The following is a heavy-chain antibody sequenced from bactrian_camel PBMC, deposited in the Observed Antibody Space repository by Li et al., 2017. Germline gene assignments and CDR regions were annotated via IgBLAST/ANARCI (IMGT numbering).Heavy chain of an antibody. D-gene: IGHD2*01. J-gene: IGHJ4*01. V-gene: IGHV3S26*01. CDR1: GQIPSTYTYTSAC. CDR2: IYSGDGTA. CDR3: GVYDAYAGKCSFREDYYDY. Sequence: HVQLVESGGGSVQAGGSLTLSCTASGQIPSTYTYTSACMGWFRQPPGKELEAVATIYSGDGTAIYTDSAKGRFTISQDTASKTVVLQMNSLKPEDTAMYRCGVYDAYAGKCSFREDYYDYWGQGTQVTVS.